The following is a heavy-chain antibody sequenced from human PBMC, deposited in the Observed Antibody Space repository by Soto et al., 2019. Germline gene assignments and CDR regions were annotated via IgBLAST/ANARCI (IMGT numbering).Heavy chain of an antibody. V-gene: IGHV4-59*01. CDR3: ARRKYYDSTGYIDY. CDR1: CGSISSYY. D-gene: IGHD3-22*01. J-gene: IGHJ4*02. Sequence: PSETLSLTCTFSCGSISSYYWSWIRQPPGKGLEWIGFIYHSGSTNYNPSLKTRVTISVDTSKKQFSLNLSSVTAADTAVYYCARRKYYDSTGYIDYWGQGTLVTV. CDR2: IYHSGST.